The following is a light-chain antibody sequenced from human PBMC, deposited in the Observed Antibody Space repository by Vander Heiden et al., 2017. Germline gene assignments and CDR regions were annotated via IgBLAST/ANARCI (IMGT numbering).Light chain of an antibody. V-gene: IGLV1-40*01. CDR3: QSFDSSLSGSLV. Sequence: QSVLTQSLSVSGTPGLRVTISCTGSTPNIGAGYDVHSYQQLPGTAAKRVIYGNNNRPSGVPDRFSGSKSGTSASLAITGLQAEDEADYYCQSFDSSLSGSLVFGGGTKLTVL. J-gene: IGLJ2*01. CDR2: GNN. CDR1: TPNIGAGYD.